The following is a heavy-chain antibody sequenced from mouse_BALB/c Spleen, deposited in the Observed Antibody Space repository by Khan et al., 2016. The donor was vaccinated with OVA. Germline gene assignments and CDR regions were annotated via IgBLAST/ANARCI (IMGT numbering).Heavy chain of an antibody. J-gene: IGHJ3*01. CDR3: TRLGITTWFAY. Sequence: VQLQQSGPELMKPGTSVKISCKASGYSFTTFYMHWVKQSHGKSLEWVGYIDPFNGGTNYNQKFKGKATLTVDKSYSTAYMHLNSLTSEDSAVXFCTRLGITTWFAYWGQGTLVSVSA. CDR1: GYSFTTFY. V-gene: IGHV1S135*01. CDR2: IDPFNGGT. D-gene: IGHD4-1*01.